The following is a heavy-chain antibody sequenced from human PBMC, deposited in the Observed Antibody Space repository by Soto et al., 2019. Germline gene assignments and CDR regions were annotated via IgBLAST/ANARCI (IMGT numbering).Heavy chain of an antibody. D-gene: IGHD3-3*01. CDR2: IYYNGST. Sequence: SETLSLTCTVSGGSISSYYWSWIRQPPGKGLEWIGYIYYNGSTNYNPSLKSRVTISVDTSKNQFSLKLSSVTAADTAVYYCAREVSFYDFWSGYYTGGYYYYYYMDVWGKGTTVTVSS. V-gene: IGHV4-59*01. J-gene: IGHJ6*03. CDR3: AREVSFYDFWSGYYTGGYYYYYYMDV. CDR1: GGSISSYY.